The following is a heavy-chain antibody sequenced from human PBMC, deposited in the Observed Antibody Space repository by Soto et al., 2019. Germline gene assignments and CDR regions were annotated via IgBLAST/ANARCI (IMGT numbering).Heavy chain of an antibody. V-gene: IGHV3-73*01. CDR3: TRPGYYDNSGYWANDPFDI. J-gene: IGHJ3*02. D-gene: IGHD3-22*01. CDR2: IRSKANSYAT. CDR1: GFTFSSYA. Sequence: PGGSLRLSCAASGFTFSSYAMRWVRQAPGKGLEWVGRIRSKANSYATAYAASVKGRFTISTDDSKNTPYLQMNSLKTEDTAAYYCTRPGYYDNSGYWANDPFDIWGQGTLVTVSS.